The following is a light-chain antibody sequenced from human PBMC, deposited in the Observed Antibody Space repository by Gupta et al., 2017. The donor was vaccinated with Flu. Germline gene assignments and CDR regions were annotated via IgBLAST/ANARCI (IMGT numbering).Light chain of an antibody. CDR2: PDT. CDR3: QAWDSSAAV. J-gene: IGLJ1*01. V-gene: IGLV3-1*01. CDR1: QLGDQY. Sequence: SYELITPPSVSLSPGQTATITCSGNQLGDQYVSWYQQRPGQSPVLVIYPDTTRPSAIPAPFSASNSGNTATLTISGTQTVEEADYYCQAWDSSAAVFGGGTKVTVL.